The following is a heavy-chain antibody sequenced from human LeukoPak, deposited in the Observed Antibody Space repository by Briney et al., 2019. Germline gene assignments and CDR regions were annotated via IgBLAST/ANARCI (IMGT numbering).Heavy chain of an antibody. Sequence: ESGPTLVKPTQTLTLTCTVSGFSLTTSGVGVAWIRQPPGKALEWLALIFWDDDKRYSPSLRTRLTITKDTSKNHVVLTMTNMDPLDTGTYFCAHIWQQLGPGYFDYWGQGALVTVSS. V-gene: IGHV2-5*02. CDR3: AHIWQQLGPGYFDY. D-gene: IGHD6-13*01. J-gene: IGHJ4*02. CDR2: IFWDDDK. CDR1: GFSLTTSGVG.